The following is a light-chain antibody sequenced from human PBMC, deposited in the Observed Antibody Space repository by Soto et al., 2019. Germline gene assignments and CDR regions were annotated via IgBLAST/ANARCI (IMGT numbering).Light chain of an antibody. Sequence: QSALTQPASVSGSPGQSITISCTGTSSDVGSYNLVSWYQQHPGKVPKLMIYEVIKRPSGVSNRFSGSKSGNTASLTISGLQAEDEADYYCCSYAGSSTYIFGTGTKLTVL. CDR1: SSDVGSYNL. CDR2: EVI. V-gene: IGLV2-23*02. J-gene: IGLJ1*01. CDR3: CSYAGSSTYI.